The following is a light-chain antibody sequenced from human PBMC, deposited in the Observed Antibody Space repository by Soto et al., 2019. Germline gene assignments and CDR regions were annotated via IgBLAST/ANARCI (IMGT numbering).Light chain of an antibody. CDR2: KAS. CDR3: QQYNSYSQMYT. J-gene: IGKJ2*01. CDR1: QSISSW. Sequence: DIQMTQSLSTLSASVGDRVTITCRASQSISSWLAWYQQKPGKAPKLLIYKASSLESGVPSRFSGSGSGTEFTLTISSLQPDDFATYYCQQYNSYSQMYTFGQGTKLEIK. V-gene: IGKV1-5*03.